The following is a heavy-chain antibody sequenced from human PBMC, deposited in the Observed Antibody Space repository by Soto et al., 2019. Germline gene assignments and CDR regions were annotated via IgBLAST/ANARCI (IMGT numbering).Heavy chain of an antibody. J-gene: IGHJ6*02. CDR1: GGSISSGGYY. CDR3: ARDLRGSSSSGYYYYGMDV. CDR2: IYYSGST. Sequence: PSESLSLTXTVSGGSISSGGYYWSWIRQHPGKGLEWIGYIYYSGSTYYNPSLKSRVTISVDTSKNQFSLKLSSVTAADTAVYYCARDLRGSSSSGYYYYGMDVWGQGTTVTVSS. V-gene: IGHV4-31*02. D-gene: IGHD6-6*01.